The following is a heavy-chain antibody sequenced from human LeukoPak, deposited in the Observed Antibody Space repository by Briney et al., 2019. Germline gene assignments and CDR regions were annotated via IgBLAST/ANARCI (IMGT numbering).Heavy chain of an antibody. CDR2: IKSKIDGGTT. CDR1: GFTFSNGW. D-gene: IGHD3-22*01. J-gene: IGHJ4*02. Sequence: PGGSLRLSCAASGFTFSNGWMGWVRQAPGKGLEWLGRIKSKIDGGTTDYAAPAKGRFTISRDDSKNTLYLQMNSLKTEDTAVYYCATEYDSSGLFDYWGQGTLVTVSS. V-gene: IGHV3-15*01. CDR3: ATEYDSSGLFDY.